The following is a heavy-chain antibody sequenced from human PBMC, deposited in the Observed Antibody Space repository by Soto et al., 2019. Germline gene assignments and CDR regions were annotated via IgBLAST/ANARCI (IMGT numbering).Heavy chain of an antibody. CDR1: GFTFSSYA. CDR2: ISGSGGST. CDR3: AKDGAVAGPGDYYYGMDV. J-gene: IGHJ6*02. V-gene: IGHV3-23*01. D-gene: IGHD6-19*01. Sequence: GGSLRLSCAASGFTFSSYAMSWVRQAPGKGLEWVSAISGSGGSTYYADSVKGRFTISRDNSKNTLYLQMNSLRAEDTAVYYCAKDGAVAGPGDYYYGMDVWGQGTTVTVSS.